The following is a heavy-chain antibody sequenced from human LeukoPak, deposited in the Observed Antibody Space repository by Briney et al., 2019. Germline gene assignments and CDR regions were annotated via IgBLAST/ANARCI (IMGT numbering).Heavy chain of an antibody. V-gene: IGHV3-7*03. CDR1: GFTFGIHW. D-gene: IGHD7-27*01. J-gene: IGHJ4*02. Sequence: GGSLRLSCAASGFTFGIHWMGWVRQAPGKGLEWEANIERDGSVREDVDSVRGRFTIYRDNAKNSLYLQTTSLRAADTAVYYCARNNHWAFDFWGQGTLVTVSS. CDR3: ARNNHWAFDF. CDR2: IERDGSVR.